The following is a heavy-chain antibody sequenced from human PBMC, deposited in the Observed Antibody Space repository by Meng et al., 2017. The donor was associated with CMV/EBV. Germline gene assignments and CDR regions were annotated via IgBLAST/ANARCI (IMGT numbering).Heavy chain of an antibody. V-gene: IGHV1-2*02. CDR3: ARGWIQLWLMGY. Sequence: ASVKVSCKASGYTFTGYYMHWVRQAPGQGLEWMGWINPNSGGTNYAQKLQGRVTMTRDTSISTAYMGLSRLRSDDTAVYYCARGWIQLWLMGYWGQGTLVTVSS. D-gene: IGHD5-18*01. J-gene: IGHJ4*02. CDR1: GYTFTGYY. CDR2: INPNSGGT.